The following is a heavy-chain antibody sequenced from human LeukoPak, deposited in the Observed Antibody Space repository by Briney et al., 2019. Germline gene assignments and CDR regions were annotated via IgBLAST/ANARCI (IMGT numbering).Heavy chain of an antibody. CDR1: GFTFSSFA. V-gene: IGHV3-20*04. CDR3: VRDQVNGDYVR. D-gene: IGHD4-17*01. CDR2: INWNGGST. J-gene: IGHJ4*02. Sequence: RAGGSLRLSCAASGFTFSSFAMSWVRQAPGKGLEWVSGINWNGGSTDYADSVKGRFTISRDNAKNSLYLQMSSLRVEDTALYYRVRDQVNGDYVRWGQGTLVTVSS.